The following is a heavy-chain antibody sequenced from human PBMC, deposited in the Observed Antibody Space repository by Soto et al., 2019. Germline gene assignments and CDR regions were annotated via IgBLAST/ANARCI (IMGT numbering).Heavy chain of an antibody. Sequence: ASVKVSCKASGGTFSSYAISWVRQAPGQGLEWMGGIIPIFGTANYAQKFQGGVTITADESTSTAYMELSSLRSEDTAVYYCARGPVVVITTFSDWGQGTLVTVSS. CDR2: IIPIFGTA. CDR1: GGTFSSYA. CDR3: ARGPVVVITTFSD. J-gene: IGHJ4*02. D-gene: IGHD3-22*01. V-gene: IGHV1-69*13.